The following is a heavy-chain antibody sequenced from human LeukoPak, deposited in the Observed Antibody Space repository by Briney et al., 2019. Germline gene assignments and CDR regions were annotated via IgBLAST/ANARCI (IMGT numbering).Heavy chain of an antibody. J-gene: IGHJ4*02. CDR2: ISGSGSSP. D-gene: IGHD3-10*01. Sequence: PGGSLRLSCAASGFTFKNYAMNWARQAPGKGLEWVSGISGSGSSPYYTDSVKGRFTISRDNSKNTLYLQMNSLRAEDTAIYYCFREGGDWGQGTLVTVSS. CDR3: FREGGD. CDR1: GFTFKNYA. V-gene: IGHV3-23*01.